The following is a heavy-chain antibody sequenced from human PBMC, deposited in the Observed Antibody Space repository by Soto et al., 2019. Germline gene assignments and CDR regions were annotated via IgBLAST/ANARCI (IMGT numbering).Heavy chain of an antibody. Sequence: GASVKVSCKASGYTFTSYGISWVRQAPGQGLEWMGWISAYNGNTNYAQKLQGRVTMTTDTSTSTAYMELRSLRSDDTAVYYCAVTPQEYSGYDSDYYYYMDVWGKGTTVTVSS. CDR3: AVTPQEYSGYDSDYYYYMDV. V-gene: IGHV1-18*01. CDR2: ISAYNGNT. CDR1: GYTFTSYG. J-gene: IGHJ6*03. D-gene: IGHD5-12*01.